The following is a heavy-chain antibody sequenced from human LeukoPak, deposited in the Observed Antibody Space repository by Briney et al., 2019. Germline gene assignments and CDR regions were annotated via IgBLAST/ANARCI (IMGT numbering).Heavy chain of an antibody. D-gene: IGHD1-20*01. CDR2: IYYSGNT. V-gene: IGHV4-39*07. Sequence: SETLSLTCTVSGVSISSSNSYWGWIRQPPGKGLEWIGSIYYSGNTYYDASLKSQVSISIDTSKNRFSLKLSSVTAADTAVYYCARDRSSITGFDPWGQGTLVTVSS. CDR3: ARDRSSITGFDP. CDR1: GVSISSSNSY. J-gene: IGHJ5*02.